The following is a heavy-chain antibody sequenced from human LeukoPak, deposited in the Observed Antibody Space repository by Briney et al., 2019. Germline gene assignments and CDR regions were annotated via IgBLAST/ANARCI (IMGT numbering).Heavy chain of an antibody. J-gene: IGHJ5*02. V-gene: IGHV4-38-2*02. CDR1: GYSISSGYY. D-gene: IGHD2-2*01. CDR2: IYHSGST. CDR3: ARSRVCSSTSCPTSYYNWFDP. Sequence: SETLSLTCTVSGYSISSGYYWGWIRRPPGKGLEWIGSIYHSGSTYYNPSLKSRVTISVDTSKNQFSLKLSSVTAADTAVYYCARSRVCSSTSCPTSYYNWFDPWGQGTLVTVSS.